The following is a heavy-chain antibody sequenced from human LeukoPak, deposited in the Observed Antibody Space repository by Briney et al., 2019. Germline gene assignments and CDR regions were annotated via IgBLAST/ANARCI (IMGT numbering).Heavy chain of an antibody. CDR2: ISYDGSNK. D-gene: IGHD2-2*01. J-gene: IGHJ6*02. CDR1: GFTFSSYG. CDR3: AKDLPAATIYYYYGMDV. Sequence: PGRSLRLSCAASGFTFSSYGMHWVRQAPGKGLEWVAVISYDGSNKYYADSVKGRFTISRDNSKNTLYLQMNSLRAEDTAVYYCAKDLPAATIYYYYGMDVWGQGTTVTVPS. V-gene: IGHV3-30*18.